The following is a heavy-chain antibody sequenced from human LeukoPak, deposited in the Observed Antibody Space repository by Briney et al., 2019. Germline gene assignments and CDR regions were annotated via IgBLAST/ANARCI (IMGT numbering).Heavy chain of an antibody. CDR3: ARDFAAAGTTMDV. D-gene: IGHD6-13*01. CDR2: YNTNGGGT. V-gene: IGHV3-64*04. J-gene: IGHJ6*02. CDR1: GFTFSSYN. Sequence: PGGSLRLSCSASGFTFSSYNMHWVRQAPGKGLVYVSSYNTNGGGTYYADSVKGRFTISRDNSKNTLYLQMNSLRAEDTAVYYCARDFAAAGTTMDVWGQGTTVTVSS.